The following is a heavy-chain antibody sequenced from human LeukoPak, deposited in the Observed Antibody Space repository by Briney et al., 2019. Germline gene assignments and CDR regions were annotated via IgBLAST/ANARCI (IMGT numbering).Heavy chain of an antibody. CDR1: GFTFSSYW. J-gene: IGHJ6*03. V-gene: IGHV3-7*01. CDR3: AKGSKLVVITRDHYMAV. Sequence: GGSLRLSCAASGFTFSSYWMSWVRQAPGKGLEWVANIKQDGSEKYYVDSVKGRFTISRDNAKNSLYLQMNSLRAEDTAVYYCAKGSKLVVITRDHYMAVWGKGTTVTISS. D-gene: IGHD3-22*01. CDR2: IKQDGSEK.